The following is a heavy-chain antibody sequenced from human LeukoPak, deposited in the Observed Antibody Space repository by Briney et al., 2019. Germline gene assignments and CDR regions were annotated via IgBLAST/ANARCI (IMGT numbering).Heavy chain of an antibody. CDR1: GFTFSSYA. CDR3: AKDGFWSGFAFDY. J-gene: IGHJ4*02. V-gene: IGHV3-23*01. D-gene: IGHD3-3*01. Sequence: TGGSLRLSCAASGFTFSSYAMSWVRQAPGKGLEWVSAITGSGGSTYYADSVKGRFTISRDNSKNTLYLQMNSLRAEDTAVYYCAKDGFWSGFAFDYWGQGTLVTVSS. CDR2: ITGSGGST.